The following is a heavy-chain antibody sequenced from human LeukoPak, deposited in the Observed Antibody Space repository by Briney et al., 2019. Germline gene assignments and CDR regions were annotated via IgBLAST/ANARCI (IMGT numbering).Heavy chain of an antibody. CDR1: GYTFTGYY. J-gene: IGHJ3*02. V-gene: IGHV1-18*04. CDR2: ISAYNGNT. CDR3: AREFQLHDAFDI. Sequence: ASVKVSCKASGYTFTGYYMHWVRQAPGQGLEWMGWISAYNGNTNYAQKLQGRVTMTTDTSTSTAYMELRSLRSDDTAVYYCAREFQLHDAFDIWGQGTMVTVSS. D-gene: IGHD4-23*01.